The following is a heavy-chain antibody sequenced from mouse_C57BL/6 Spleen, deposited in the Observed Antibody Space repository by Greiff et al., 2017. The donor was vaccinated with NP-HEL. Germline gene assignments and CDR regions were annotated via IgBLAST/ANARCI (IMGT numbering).Heavy chain of an antibody. CDR1: GFTFSSYA. CDR2: ISDGGSYT. V-gene: IGHV5-4*01. Sequence: EVHLVESGGGLVKPGGSLKLSCAASGFTFSSYAMSWVRQTPEKRLEWVATISDGGSYTYYPDNVKGRFTISRDNAKNNLYLQMSHLKSEDTAMYYCARDPYYYGSSQYYFDYWGQGTTLTVSS. J-gene: IGHJ2*01. CDR3: ARDPYYYGSSQYYFDY. D-gene: IGHD1-1*01.